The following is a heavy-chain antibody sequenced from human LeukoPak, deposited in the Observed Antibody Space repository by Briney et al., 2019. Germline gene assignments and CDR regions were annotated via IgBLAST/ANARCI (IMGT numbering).Heavy chain of an antibody. CDR2: FDPEDGET. CDR3: ATDLGGSGWYYFFDY. J-gene: IGHJ4*02. V-gene: IGHV1-24*01. Sequence: ASVKASCKVSGYTLTELSMHWVRQAPGKGLEWMGGFDPEDGETIYAQKFQGRVTMTEDTSADTAYMELSSLRSEDTAVYFCATDLGGSGWYYFFDYWGQGTLVTVSS. CDR1: GYTLTELS. D-gene: IGHD6-19*01.